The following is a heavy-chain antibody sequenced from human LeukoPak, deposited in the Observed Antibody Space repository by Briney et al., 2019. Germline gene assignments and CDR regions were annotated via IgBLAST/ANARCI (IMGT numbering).Heavy chain of an antibody. Sequence: ASVKVSCKASGYTFTGYYMHWVRQAPGQGLEWMGWINPNNGGTNYAQKFQGRVTMTRDTSISTAYIELSRLRSDDTAVYYCARESSLSGYSSDAFDIWGQGTMVTVSS. V-gene: IGHV1-2*02. CDR2: INPNNGGT. J-gene: IGHJ3*02. D-gene: IGHD3-22*01. CDR1: GYTFTGYY. CDR3: ARESSLSGYSSDAFDI.